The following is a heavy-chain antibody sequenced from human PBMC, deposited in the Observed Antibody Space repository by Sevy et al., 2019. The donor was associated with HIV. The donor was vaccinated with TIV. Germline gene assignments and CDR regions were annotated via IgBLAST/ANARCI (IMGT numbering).Heavy chain of an antibody. CDR1: GGSISSGGYY. D-gene: IGHD5-12*01. V-gene: IGHV4-31*03. CDR2: IYYSGST. CDR3: ARHRWLQSPPDY. J-gene: IGHJ4*02. Sequence: SETLSLSCTVSGGSISSGGYYWSWIRQHPGKGLEWIWYIYYSGSTYYNPSLKSRVTISVDTSKNQFSLKLSSVTAADTAVYYCARHRWLQSPPDYWGQGTLVTVSS.